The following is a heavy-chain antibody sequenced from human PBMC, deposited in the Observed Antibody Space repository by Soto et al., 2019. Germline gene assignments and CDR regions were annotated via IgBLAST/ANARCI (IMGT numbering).Heavy chain of an antibody. V-gene: IGHV6-1*01. Sequence: SQTLSLTCAISGDSVSSNSAAWNWIRQSPSRGLEWLGRTYYRSKWYNDYAVSVKSRITINPDTSKNQFSLQLNSVTPEDTAVYYCARGLHGAAAGLPAGEEWFDPWGQGTLVTVSS. CDR1: GDSVSSNSAA. CDR2: TYYRSKWYN. CDR3: ARGLHGAAAGLPAGEEWFDP. D-gene: IGHD6-13*01. J-gene: IGHJ5*02.